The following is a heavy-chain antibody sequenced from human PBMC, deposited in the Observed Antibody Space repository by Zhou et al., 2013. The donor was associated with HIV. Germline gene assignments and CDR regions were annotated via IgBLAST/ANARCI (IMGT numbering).Heavy chain of an antibody. CDR2: LNPHTGGT. CDR3: ARDLPYFDY. J-gene: IGHJ4*02. Sequence: QVQMLQSGAEVKKPGASVKVSCKASGYNIIAHFIHWVRHAPGQSLEWLGRLNPHTGGTIFAQRFHGRVTLTRDTSISTTFMELSTLTSGDTAVYYCARDLPYFDYWGQGTLVTVSS. CDR1: GYNIIAHF. V-gene: IGHV1-2*06.